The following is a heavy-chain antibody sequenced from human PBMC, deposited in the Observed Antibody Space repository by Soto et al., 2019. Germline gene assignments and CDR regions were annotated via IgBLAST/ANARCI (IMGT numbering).Heavy chain of an antibody. Sequence: SETLSLTCAVSGGSISSGGYSWSWIRQPPGKGLEWIGYIYHSGSTYYNPSLKSRVTISVDRSKNQFPLKLSSVTAADTAVYYCARGNVVAIDYWGQGTLVTVSS. D-gene: IGHD2-21*01. CDR3: ARGNVVAIDY. CDR2: IYHSGST. J-gene: IGHJ4*02. CDR1: GGSISSGGYS. V-gene: IGHV4-30-2*01.